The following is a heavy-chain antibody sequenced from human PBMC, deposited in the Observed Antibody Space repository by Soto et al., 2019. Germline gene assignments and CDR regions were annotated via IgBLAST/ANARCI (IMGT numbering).Heavy chain of an antibody. Sequence: PGESLKISCKVSGYNFATYWIGWVRQMPVKGLEWMGIIYPRDSDTIYSPSFQGQVTISADKSLSTAYLQWSSLKASDTAIYYCARHRLSCNTNTCAPNWFDPWGQGTLVTVSS. CDR1: GYNFATYW. CDR2: IYPRDSDT. CDR3: ARHRLSCNTNTCAPNWFDP. V-gene: IGHV5-51*01. D-gene: IGHD2-2*01. J-gene: IGHJ5*02.